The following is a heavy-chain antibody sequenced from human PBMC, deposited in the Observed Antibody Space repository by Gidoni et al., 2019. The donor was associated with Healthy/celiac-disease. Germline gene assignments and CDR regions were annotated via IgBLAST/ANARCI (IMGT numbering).Heavy chain of an antibody. Sequence: QVQLVESGGGVVQPGRSLRLSCAASGFTFSSYGMHWVRQAPGKGLEWVAVIWYDGSNKYYADSVKGRFTISRDNSKNTLYLQMNSLRAEDTAVYYCARDQGTLFLGSGGSCYPDYWGQGTLVTVSS. J-gene: IGHJ4*02. CDR3: ARDQGTLFLGSGGSCYPDY. CDR1: GFTFSSYG. V-gene: IGHV3-33*01. CDR2: IWYDGSNK. D-gene: IGHD2-15*01.